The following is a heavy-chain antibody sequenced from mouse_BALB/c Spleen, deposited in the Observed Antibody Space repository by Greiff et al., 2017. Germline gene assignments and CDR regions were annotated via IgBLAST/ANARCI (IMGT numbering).Heavy chain of an antibody. J-gene: IGHJ2*01. D-gene: IGHD2-4*01. Sequence: QVQLQQSGPQLVRPGASVKISCKASGYSFTSYWMHWVKQRPGQGLEWIGMIDPSDSETRLNQKFKDKATLTVDKSSSTAYMQLSSPTSEDSAVYYSARSYDYPFDYWGQGTTLTVSS. CDR1: GYSFTSYW. CDR2: IDPSDSET. V-gene: IGHV1S127*01. CDR3: ARSYDYPFDY.